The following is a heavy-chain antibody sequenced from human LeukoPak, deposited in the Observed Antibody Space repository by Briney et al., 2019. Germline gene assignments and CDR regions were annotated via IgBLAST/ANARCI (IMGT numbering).Heavy chain of an antibody. V-gene: IGHV3-9*03. Sequence: PGGSLRLSCAAPGFTFDDYAMHWVRQAPGKGLEWVSGISWNSGSIGYADSVKGRFTISRDNAKNSLYLQMNSLRAEDMALYYCAKAGIAAAGTDAFDIWGQGTMVTVSS. CDR3: AKAGIAAAGTDAFDI. D-gene: IGHD6-13*01. CDR1: GFTFDDYA. J-gene: IGHJ3*02. CDR2: ISWNSGSI.